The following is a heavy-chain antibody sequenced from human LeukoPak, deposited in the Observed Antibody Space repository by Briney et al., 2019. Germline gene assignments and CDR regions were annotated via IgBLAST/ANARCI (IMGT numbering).Heavy chain of an antibody. J-gene: IGHJ6*03. V-gene: IGHV3-21*01. D-gene: IGHD3-22*01. CDR3: ARDTYYYDSSGVYYYYYMDV. CDR2: ISSSDSYI. CDR1: GFTVSSNY. Sequence: GGSLRLSCAASGFTVSSNYMSWVRQAPGKGLEWVSSISSSDSYIYYADSVKGRFTISRDNAKNSLYLQMNSLRAEDTAVYYCARDTYYYDSSGVYYYYYMDVWGNGTTVTVSS.